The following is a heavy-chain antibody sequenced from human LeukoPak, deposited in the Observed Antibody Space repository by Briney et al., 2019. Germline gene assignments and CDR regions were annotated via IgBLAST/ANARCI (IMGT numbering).Heavy chain of an antibody. CDR2: INPSGGST. J-gene: IGHJ4*02. CDR3: ARDEQRIRYYDILTGYYPTFDY. Sequence: ASVKVSCKASGYTFTSYYMHWVRQAPGQGLEWMGIINPSGGSTSYAQKFQGRVTMTRDTSTSTVYMELSSLRSEDTAVYYCARDEQRIRYYDILTGYYPTFDYWGQGTLVTASS. V-gene: IGHV1-46*01. D-gene: IGHD3-9*01. CDR1: GYTFTSYY.